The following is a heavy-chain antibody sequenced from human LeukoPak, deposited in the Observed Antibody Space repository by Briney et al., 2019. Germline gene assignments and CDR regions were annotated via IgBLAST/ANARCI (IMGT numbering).Heavy chain of an antibody. CDR3: AREDYLPIVVVPAANLDYYYYYYMDV. Sequence: PSETLSLTCTVSGGSISSNYWSWIRQPAGKGLEWIGRIYSSGSTNYNPSLKSRVTMSVDTSKNQFPLKLNSVTAADTAVYYCAREDYLPIVVVPAANLDYYYYYYMDVWGKGTTVTVSS. CDR2: IYSSGST. V-gene: IGHV4-4*07. CDR1: GGSISSNY. J-gene: IGHJ6*03. D-gene: IGHD2-2*01.